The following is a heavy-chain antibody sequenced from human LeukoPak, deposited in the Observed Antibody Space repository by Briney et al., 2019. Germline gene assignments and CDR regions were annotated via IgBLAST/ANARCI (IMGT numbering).Heavy chain of an antibody. CDR3: ARPVVSSVGYYFDS. D-gene: IGHD3-22*01. CDR1: GYTFTSYG. Sequence: ASVKVSCKASGYTFTSYGISWVRQAPGQGLEWMAWISTDNGHANSPQNLRDRVTVTADTSTYTAYMELRSLRSDDTAVYYCARPVVSSVGYYFDSWGQGTLVTVSS. V-gene: IGHV1-18*01. CDR2: ISTDNGHA. J-gene: IGHJ4*02.